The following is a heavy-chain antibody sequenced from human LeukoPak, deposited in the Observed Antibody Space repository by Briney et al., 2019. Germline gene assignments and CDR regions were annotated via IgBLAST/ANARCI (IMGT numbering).Heavy chain of an antibody. Sequence: GGSLRLPCAASGFTFSSYAMSWVRQAPGKGLEWVSAISGSGGSTYYADSVKGRFTISRDNSKNTLYLQMNSLRAEDTAVYYCAKDHWEGYCSSTSCYHFDYWGQGTLVTVSS. CDR2: ISGSGGST. D-gene: IGHD2-2*01. CDR3: AKDHWEGYCSSTSCYHFDY. J-gene: IGHJ4*02. V-gene: IGHV3-23*01. CDR1: GFTFSSYA.